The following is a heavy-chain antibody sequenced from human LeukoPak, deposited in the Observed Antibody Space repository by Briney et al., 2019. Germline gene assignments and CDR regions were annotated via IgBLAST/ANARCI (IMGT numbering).Heavy chain of an antibody. CDR3: ARDEPYSSGWYYFDY. CDR1: GYTFTSYG. CDR2: ISGYNDDT. D-gene: IGHD6-19*01. J-gene: IGHJ4*02. Sequence: GASVKVSCKASGYTFTSYGISWVRQAPGQGLEWMGWISGYNDDTKYAQKLQGRVTMTTDTSTSTGYLELRSLRSDDTAVYYCARDEPYSSGWYYFDYWGQGTLVTVSS. V-gene: IGHV1-18*01.